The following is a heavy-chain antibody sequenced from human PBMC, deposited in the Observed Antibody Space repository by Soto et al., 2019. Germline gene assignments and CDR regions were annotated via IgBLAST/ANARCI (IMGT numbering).Heavy chain of an antibody. Sequence: QITLKESGPTLVRPTQTLTLTCTFSGFSLSTTGVGVGWIRQPPGKALEWLALIYWDDDKRYSTSLKSRLTITKDTSKNEVILTMTNMDPVDTATYYCAQSLRDYGLGRERANYFDPWGHGTLVTVSS. CDR2: IYWDDDK. J-gene: IGHJ5*02. CDR3: AQSLRDYGLGRERANYFDP. CDR1: GFSLSTTGVG. V-gene: IGHV2-5*02. D-gene: IGHD3-10*01.